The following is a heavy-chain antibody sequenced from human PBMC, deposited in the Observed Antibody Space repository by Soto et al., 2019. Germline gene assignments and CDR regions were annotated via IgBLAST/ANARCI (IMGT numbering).Heavy chain of an antibody. Sequence: SETLSLTCTVSGGSVSSGGYDWSWIRQRPGKGLEWIGYIYYSGSTYYNPSLKSRVTISVDTSKNQFSLKLSSVTAADTAVYYCARGIRGFDYWGQGTLVTVSS. V-gene: IGHV4-31*03. J-gene: IGHJ4*02. CDR3: ARGIRGFDY. CDR2: IYYSGST. CDR1: GGSVSSGGYD.